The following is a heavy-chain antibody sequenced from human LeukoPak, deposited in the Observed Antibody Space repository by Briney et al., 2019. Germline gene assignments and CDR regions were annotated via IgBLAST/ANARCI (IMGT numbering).Heavy chain of an antibody. D-gene: IGHD6-13*01. V-gene: IGHV4-39*07. J-gene: IGHJ4*02. CDR3: ARSGSGYSSSWRQFDY. Sequence: LETLSLTCTVSGGSISSSSYYWGWIRQPPGKGLEWIGSIYYSGSTYYNPSLKSRVTISVDTSKNQFSLKLSSVTAADTAVYYCARSGSGYSSSWRQFDYWGQGTLVTVSS. CDR2: IYYSGST. CDR1: GGSISSSSYY.